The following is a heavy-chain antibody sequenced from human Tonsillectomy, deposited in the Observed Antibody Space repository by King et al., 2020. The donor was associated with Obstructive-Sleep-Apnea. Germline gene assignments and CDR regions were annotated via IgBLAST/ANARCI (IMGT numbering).Heavy chain of an antibody. D-gene: IGHD6-13*01. CDR1: GFTFSSYW. CDR2: IKQDGSEK. J-gene: IGHJ4*02. Sequence: VQLVESGGGLVQPGGSLRLSCAASGFTFSSYWMSWVRQAPGKGLEWVANIKQDGSEKYYVDSVKGRFTISRDNAKNSLYLQMNSLRAEDTAVYYCARDGIVAAGDGYYYWGQGTLVTVSS. V-gene: IGHV3-7*01. CDR3: ARDGIVAAGDGYYY.